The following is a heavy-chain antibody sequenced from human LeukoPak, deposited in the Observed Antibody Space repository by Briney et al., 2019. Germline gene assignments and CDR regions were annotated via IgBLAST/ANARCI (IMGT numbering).Heavy chain of an antibody. CDR3: ARHIVGAFDFDY. D-gene: IGHD1-26*01. V-gene: IGHV1-18*01. CDR2: ISAYNDNT. J-gene: IGHJ4*02. CDR1: GYTFTSYG. Sequence: ASVKVSCKASGYTFTSYGISWVRQAPGQGLEWMGWISAYNDNTNYAQKFQGRVTMTTDTSTSTAYMELRSLRSDDTAVYYCARHIVGAFDFDYWGQGTLVTVSS.